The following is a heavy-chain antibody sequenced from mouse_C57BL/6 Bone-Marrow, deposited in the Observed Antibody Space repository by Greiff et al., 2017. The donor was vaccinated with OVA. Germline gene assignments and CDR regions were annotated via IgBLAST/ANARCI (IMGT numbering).Heavy chain of an antibody. V-gene: IGHV1-81*01. J-gene: IGHJ1*03. D-gene: IGHD4-1*01. CDR1: GYTFTSYG. CDR3: AGGTLGYFDV. Sequence: VKLMESGAELARPGASVKLSCKASGYTFTSYGISWVKQSTGQGLEWIGEIYPRSGNTYYNEKFKGKATLTADKSSSTAYMELRSLTSEDSAVYFCAGGTLGYFDVWGTGTTVTVSS. CDR2: IYPRSGNT.